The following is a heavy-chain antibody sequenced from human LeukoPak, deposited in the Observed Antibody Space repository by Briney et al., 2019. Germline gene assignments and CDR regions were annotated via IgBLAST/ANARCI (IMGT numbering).Heavy chain of an antibody. V-gene: IGHV3-21*01. CDR3: ARAHNWKYGTFDY. J-gene: IGHJ4*02. CDR2: ISSSSSYI. Sequence: GGSLRLSCAASGFTFSSYNMNWVRQAPGKGLEWVSSISSSSSYIYYADSVKGRFTISRDNAKNSLYLQMNSLRAEDTAVYYCARAHNWKYGTFDYWGQGTLVTVSS. CDR1: GFTFSSYN. D-gene: IGHD1-7*01.